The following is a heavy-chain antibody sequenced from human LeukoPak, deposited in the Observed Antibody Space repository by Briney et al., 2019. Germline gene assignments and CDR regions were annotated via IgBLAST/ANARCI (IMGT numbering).Heavy chain of an antibody. CDR2: IYSGGST. J-gene: IGHJ4*02. CDR1: GFTFSSYS. D-gene: IGHD5-18*01. Sequence: GGSLRLSCAASGFTFSSYSMNWVRQAPGKGLEWVSLIYSGGSTYYADSVKGRFTISRDNSKNTLYLQMNSLRAEDTAVYYCARDLSGVTGYTYGRGIDYWGQGTLVTVSS. CDR3: ARDLSGVTGYTYGRGIDY. V-gene: IGHV3-66*01.